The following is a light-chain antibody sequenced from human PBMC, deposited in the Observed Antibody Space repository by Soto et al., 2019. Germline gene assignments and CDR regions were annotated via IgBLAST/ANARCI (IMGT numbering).Light chain of an antibody. Sequence: QSALTQPASVSGSPGQSITISCTGTSSDVGDYNLVSWYQRHPDKAPKLMIYEVSKRPSGVSNRFSGSKSGNTASLTISGLQAEDEADYYCCSYAGRNILIFGGGTKLTVL. J-gene: IGLJ2*01. V-gene: IGLV2-23*02. CDR1: SSDVGDYNL. CDR3: CSYAGRNILI. CDR2: EVS.